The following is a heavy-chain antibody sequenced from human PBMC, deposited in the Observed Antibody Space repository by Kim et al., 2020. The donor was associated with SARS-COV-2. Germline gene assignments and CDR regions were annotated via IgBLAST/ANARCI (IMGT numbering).Heavy chain of an antibody. CDR2: RSK. J-gene: IGHJ4*02. CDR3: AKRAGNLDY. Sequence: RSKDYASSVTGRFTSSRETSKHALYLQMNSLRAEDTAVYYCAKRAGNLDYWGQGTLVTVSS. D-gene: IGHD6-13*01. V-gene: IGHV3-30*02.